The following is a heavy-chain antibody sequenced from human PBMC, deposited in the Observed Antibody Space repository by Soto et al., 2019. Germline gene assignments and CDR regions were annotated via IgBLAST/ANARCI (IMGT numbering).Heavy chain of an antibody. CDR2: IIPIFGTA. D-gene: IGHD4-17*01. J-gene: IGHJ3*01. V-gene: IGHV1-69*12. Sequence: QVQLVQSGAEVKKPGASVKVSCKASGGTFSSYAISWVRQAPGQGLEWMGGIIPIFGTANYAQKIQGRVTITADESKSTAYMELSSLRSEDTAVYYCARRGRDYGDYGAFYLWGQGTMVTVSS. CDR1: GGTFSSYA. CDR3: ARRGRDYGDYGAFYL.